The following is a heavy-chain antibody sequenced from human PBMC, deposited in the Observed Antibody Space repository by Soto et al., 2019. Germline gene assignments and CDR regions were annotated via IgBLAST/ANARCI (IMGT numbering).Heavy chain of an antibody. CDR3: AKFEGPPLEYWYLDF. J-gene: IGHJ2*01. Sequence: VQLLESGGGLVQPGGSLRLSCAASGFTFSAYAMGWVRQAPGKGLEWVSTIHGGGGATHYAASVKGRFTISRDDSKNTLYAQMNSLRAEDTAVYYCAKFEGPPLEYWYLDFWGRGTLVTVSS. D-gene: IGHD1-1*01. CDR1: GFTFSAYA. CDR2: IHGGGGAT. V-gene: IGHV3-23*01.